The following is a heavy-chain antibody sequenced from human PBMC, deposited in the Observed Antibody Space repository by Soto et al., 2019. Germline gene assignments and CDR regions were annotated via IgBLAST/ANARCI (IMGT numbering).Heavy chain of an antibody. Sequence: ASVKVSCKASGYTFTSYYMHWVRQAPGQGLEWMGIINPSGGSTSYAQKFQGRVTMTRDTSTSTVYMELSSLRSEDTAVYYCARSLSIVVVPAAPRASAFDIWGQGTMVTVSS. D-gene: IGHD2-2*01. V-gene: IGHV1-46*03. CDR3: ARSLSIVVVPAAPRASAFDI. CDR2: INPSGGST. J-gene: IGHJ3*02. CDR1: GYTFTSYY.